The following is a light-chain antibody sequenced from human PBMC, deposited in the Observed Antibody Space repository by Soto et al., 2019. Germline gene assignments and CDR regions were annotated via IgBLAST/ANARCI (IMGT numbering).Light chain of an antibody. V-gene: IGKV3-20*01. J-gene: IGKJ1*01. CDR3: GQFVSAPPRT. CDR1: QSVSSTF. Sequence: EIVLTQSPGTLSLSPGERATLSCRASQSVSSTFLAWYQQKPGQAPRLLIFGVSNRATVIPDRFSGSGSGTDFTLTISRLEPEDFAVYYCGQFVSAPPRTFGQGTKVEIK. CDR2: GVS.